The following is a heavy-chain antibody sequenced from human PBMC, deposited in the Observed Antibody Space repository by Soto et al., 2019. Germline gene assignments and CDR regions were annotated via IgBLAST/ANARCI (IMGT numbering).Heavy chain of an antibody. J-gene: IGHJ4*02. CDR1: GYSVNELS. D-gene: IGHD3-22*01. CDR3: ATDIYYYYDSSGWG. CDR2: YDPKSGET. Sequence: GASVKVSCKVSGYSVNELSMHWVRQAPGKGLEWLGGYDPKSGETLYAQKFQGRVTMTEDTYTDTAYMELSSLRSDDTAVYSCATDIYYYYDSSGWGWGQGVRVTVSS. V-gene: IGHV1-24*01.